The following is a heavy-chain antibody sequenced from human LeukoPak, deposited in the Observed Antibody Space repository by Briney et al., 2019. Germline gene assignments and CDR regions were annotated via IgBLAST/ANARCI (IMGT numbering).Heavy chain of an antibody. D-gene: IGHD3-3*01. J-gene: IGHJ5*02. Sequence: ASVKVSCKVSGYTLTELSMHWVRQAPGKGLEWMGGFDPEDGETIYAQKFQGRVTMTEDTSTDTVYMELSSLRSEDTAVYYCATTPVLRFLEWLYREAWFDPWGQGTLVTVSS. CDR3: ATTPVLRFLEWLYREAWFDP. CDR1: GYTLTELS. V-gene: IGHV1-24*01. CDR2: FDPEDGET.